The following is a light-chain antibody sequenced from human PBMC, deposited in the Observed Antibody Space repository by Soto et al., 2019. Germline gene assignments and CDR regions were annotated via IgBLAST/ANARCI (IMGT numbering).Light chain of an antibody. CDR3: QQSYRSPPT. Sequence: DIQMTQSPSSLSASVGDRVTITCRTSQSISSNLNWYQQAPGKVPKLLIYAASSLQSGVPSRFSGSGSGTDFTLTINSLQPEDFATYYCQQSYRSPPTFGQGTK. J-gene: IGKJ1*01. CDR1: QSISSN. CDR2: AAS. V-gene: IGKV1-39*01.